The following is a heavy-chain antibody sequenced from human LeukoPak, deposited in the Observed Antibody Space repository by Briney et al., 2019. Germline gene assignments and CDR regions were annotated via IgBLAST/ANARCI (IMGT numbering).Heavy chain of an antibody. CDR1: GFTFSSYG. V-gene: IGHV3-7*01. CDR2: IKQDGSEK. D-gene: IGHD2-15*01. J-gene: IGHJ4*02. CDR3: VRQRRYCSGDSGYQRTFDY. Sequence: GGSLRLSCAASGFTFSSYGMHWVRQAPGKGLEWVANIKQDGSEKSYVGSVTGRFTISRDNAKNSLYMQMNSLRAEDTAVYYCVRQRRYCSGDSGYQRTFDYWGQGTLVTVPS.